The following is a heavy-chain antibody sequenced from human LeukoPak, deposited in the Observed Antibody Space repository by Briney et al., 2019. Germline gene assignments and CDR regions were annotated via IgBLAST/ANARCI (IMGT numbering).Heavy chain of an antibody. J-gene: IGHJ4*02. V-gene: IGHV3-23*01. CDR2: ISGSGGTT. CDR3: ARTISERNGASDY. Sequence: PGGSLRLSCAPCGFIYSSIHAMTRVRQAPGKGLEWVSSISGSGGTTYYADSVKGRFTISRDSSKNTLYLQMNTLRVEDTAVYHCARTISERNGASDYWGQGTLVTVSS. D-gene: IGHD1-1*01. CDR1: GFIYSSIHA.